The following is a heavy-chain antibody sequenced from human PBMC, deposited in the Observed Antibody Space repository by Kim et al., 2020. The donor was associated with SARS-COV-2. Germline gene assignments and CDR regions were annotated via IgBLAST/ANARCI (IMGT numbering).Heavy chain of an antibody. J-gene: IGHJ4*02. V-gene: IGHV3-11*01. CDR2: ISSSGSTI. Sequence: GGSLRLSCAASGFTFSDYYMSWIRQAPGKGLEWVSYISSSGSTIYYADSVKGRFTISRDNAKNSLYLQMNSLRAEDTAVYYCARGLLRYFDWFPEADFDYWGQGTLVTVSS. CDR1: GFTFSDYY. CDR3: ARGLLRYFDWFPEADFDY. D-gene: IGHD3-9*01.